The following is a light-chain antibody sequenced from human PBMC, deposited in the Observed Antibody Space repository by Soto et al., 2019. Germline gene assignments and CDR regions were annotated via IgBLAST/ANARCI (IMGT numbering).Light chain of an antibody. CDR1: QAIRND. CDR2: AAS. Sequence: DIQMTQSPSSLSASVGDRVTITCRASQAIRNDLVWYQQKPGKAPKRLIYAASSLQSGVPSRFSGSESGTEFTLTISSLQPEDFATYYCLQHNSYPYTFGQGTKLEIK. J-gene: IGKJ2*01. CDR3: LQHNSYPYT. V-gene: IGKV1-17*01.